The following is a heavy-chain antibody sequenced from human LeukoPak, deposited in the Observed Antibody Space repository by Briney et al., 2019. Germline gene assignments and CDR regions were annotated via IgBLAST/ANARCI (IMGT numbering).Heavy chain of an antibody. CDR2: IYYSGST. Sequence: SETLSLTCTVSGGSISSSNFYWDWIRQPPGKGREWIGSIYYSGSTYYNPSLKSRVTISVDTSKNQFSLKLNSVTAADTAVYYCARRGNGDYVYWGQGTLVTVSS. J-gene: IGHJ4*02. CDR1: GGSISSSNFY. D-gene: IGHD4-17*01. CDR3: ARRGNGDYVY. V-gene: IGHV4-39*01.